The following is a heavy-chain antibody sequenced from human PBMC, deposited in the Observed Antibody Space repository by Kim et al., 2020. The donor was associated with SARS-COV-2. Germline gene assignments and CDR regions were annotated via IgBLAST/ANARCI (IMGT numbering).Heavy chain of an antibody. D-gene: IGHD2-2*01. J-gene: IGHJ6*01. Sequence: GGSLRLSCATSGVSFTSYWMSWVRQVPGKGLEWVANMKQDGSETYYVDSVKGRFTISRDNAKNSLYLQMSSLRAEDTAVYHCAREVRVPAALEGYYFSG. CDR2: MKQDGSET. CDR3: AREVRVPAALEGYYFSG. CDR1: GVSFTSYW. V-gene: IGHV3-7*01.